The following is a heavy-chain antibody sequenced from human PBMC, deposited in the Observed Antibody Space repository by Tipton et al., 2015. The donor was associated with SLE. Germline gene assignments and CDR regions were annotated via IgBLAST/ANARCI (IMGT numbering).Heavy chain of an antibody. D-gene: IGHD7-27*01. Sequence: QLVQSGAEGKKPGASVKVSCKASGYTFTGYYMHWVRQAPGQGLEWMGWINPNSGGTNYAQKFQGRVPMTRDTSISTAYMELSRLRSDDTAVYYCARGVDTGDGGAFDIWGQGTMVTVSS. CDR1: GYTFTGYY. V-gene: IGHV1-2*02. J-gene: IGHJ3*02. CDR2: INPNSGGT. CDR3: ARGVDTGDGGAFDI.